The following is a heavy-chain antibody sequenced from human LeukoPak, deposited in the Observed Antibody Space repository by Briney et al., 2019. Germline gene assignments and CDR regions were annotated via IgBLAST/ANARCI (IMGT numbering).Heavy chain of an antibody. CDR2: ISAYNGNT. J-gene: IGHJ5*02. Sequence: ASVKVSCEASGYTFTSYGISWVRQAPGQGLEWMGWISAYNGNTNYAQKLQGRVTMTTDTSTSTAYMELRSLRSDDTAVYYCARIRIAARQSWFDPWGQGTLVTVSS. CDR3: ARIRIAARQSWFDP. CDR1: GYTFTSYG. D-gene: IGHD6-6*01. V-gene: IGHV1-18*01.